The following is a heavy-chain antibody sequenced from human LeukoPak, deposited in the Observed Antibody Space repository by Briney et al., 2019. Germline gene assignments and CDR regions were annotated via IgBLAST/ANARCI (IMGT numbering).Heavy chain of an antibody. V-gene: IGHV4-59*08. CDR2: IYSSGST. CDR1: GGSINNYY. D-gene: IGHD3-10*01. CDR3: ARHVSMVRGVIIHLYGMDV. Sequence: PSETLSLTCSVSGGSINNYYWSWIRQPPGKGLEWIGYIYSSGSTNYHPSLKSRLTISIDTSKNQFSLRLSSVTAADTAVYYCARHVSMVRGVIIHLYGMDVWGQGTTVTVSS. J-gene: IGHJ6*02.